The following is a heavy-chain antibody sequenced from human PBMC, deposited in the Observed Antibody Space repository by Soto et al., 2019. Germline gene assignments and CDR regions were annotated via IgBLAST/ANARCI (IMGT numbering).Heavy chain of an antibody. CDR1: GGTFSSYA. J-gene: IGHJ5*02. CDR2: IIPIFGTA. Sequence: ASVKVSCKASGGTFSSYAISWVRQAPGQGLEWMGEIIPIFGTANYAQKFQGRVTITGDESTSTAYMELSSLRSEDTAVYYCARGIKYGDYSGWFDPWGPGTLVTVSS. D-gene: IGHD4-17*01. CDR3: ARGIKYGDYSGWFDP. V-gene: IGHV1-69*13.